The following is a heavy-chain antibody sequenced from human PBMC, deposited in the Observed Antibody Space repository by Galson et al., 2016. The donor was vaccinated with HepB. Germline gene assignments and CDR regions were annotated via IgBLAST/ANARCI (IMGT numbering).Heavy chain of an antibody. D-gene: IGHD6-19*01. Sequence: SLRLSRAASGFAFSEYDIHWVRQAAGKGLEWVSAMDILGDGYYSDSVKGRFTISRENAKSSLYLHMNSLRAEDTALYYCAVIAVAGGTSDYWAREPWSPSPQ. CDR3: AVIAVAGGTSDY. CDR2: MDILGDG. CDR1: GFAFSEYD. J-gene: IGHJ4*02. V-gene: IGHV3-13*01.